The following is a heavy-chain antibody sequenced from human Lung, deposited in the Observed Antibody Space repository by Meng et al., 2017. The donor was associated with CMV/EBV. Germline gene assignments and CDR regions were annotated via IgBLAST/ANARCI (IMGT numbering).Heavy chain of an antibody. Sequence: SVXVSXXTSGFNFYGFYIHWVRQAPGQGLEWMGRINPKNGDPKYAQRFKGRVSMTTDTSITTVYMELRSLRSDDTAVYYYTRKPLGSNKPVDYWGQGTLVTVSS. J-gene: IGHJ4*02. CDR1: GFNFYGFY. CDR2: INPKNGDP. D-gene: IGHD6-13*01. CDR3: TRKPLGSNKPVDY. V-gene: IGHV1-2*06.